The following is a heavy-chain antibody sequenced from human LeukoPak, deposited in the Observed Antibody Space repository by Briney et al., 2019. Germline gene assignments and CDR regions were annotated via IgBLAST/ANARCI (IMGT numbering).Heavy chain of an antibody. CDR2: IYYSGST. CDR1: GGSISSGGYY. D-gene: IGHD3-10*01. J-gene: IGHJ3*02. Sequence: SQTLSLTCTVSGGSISSGGYYWSWIRQHPGKGLEWIGYIYYSGSTYYNPSLKSRVTISVDTSKNQFSLKLSSVTAADTAVYYCARQLWFGELWDAFDIWGQGTMVTVSS. CDR3: ARQLWFGELWDAFDI. V-gene: IGHV4-31*03.